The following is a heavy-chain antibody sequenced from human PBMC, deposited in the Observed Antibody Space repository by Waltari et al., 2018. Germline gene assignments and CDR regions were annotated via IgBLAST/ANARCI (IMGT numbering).Heavy chain of an antibody. CDR1: GFTFRSHG. Sequence: VQLVESGGGEVQPGRSLRLLCEASGFTFRSHGVHWVLQGPNKGLEWVASIWYDGSKEYYADSVKGRFTISRDNSKNTLYLQMNSLRVEDTAMYYCAREPHYYDSPYFDYWGQGTLVTVSS. CDR2: IWYDGSKE. J-gene: IGHJ4*02. D-gene: IGHD3-22*01. CDR3: AREPHYYDSPYFDY. V-gene: IGHV3-33*01.